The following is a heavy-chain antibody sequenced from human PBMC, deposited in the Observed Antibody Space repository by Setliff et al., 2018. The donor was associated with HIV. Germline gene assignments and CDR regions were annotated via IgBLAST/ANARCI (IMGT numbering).Heavy chain of an antibody. CDR1: GDSISSSYY. D-gene: IGHD6-13*01. J-gene: IGHJ5*01. V-gene: IGHV4-4*08. Sequence: PSETLSLTCTVSGDSISSSYYWTWIRQPPGKGLEWIGYIYTSGSTNYHPSLMNRVTISVDTSKYQFPLRLISVTAADTAGYYCARGYSSSWYDSWGQGTLVTVSS. CDR3: ARGYSSSWYDS. CDR2: IYTSGST.